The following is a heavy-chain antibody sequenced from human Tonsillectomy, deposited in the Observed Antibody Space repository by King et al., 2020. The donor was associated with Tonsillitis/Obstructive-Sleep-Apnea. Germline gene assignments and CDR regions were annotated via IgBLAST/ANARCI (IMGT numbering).Heavy chain of an antibody. V-gene: IGHV4-39*02. CDR3: AGTPNWNESWFDP. CDR1: GGSISSSNYY. D-gene: IGHD1-1*01. J-gene: IGHJ5*02. CDR2: FYYSGNT. Sequence: LQLQESGPGLVNPSETLSLTCTVSGGSISSSNYYWGWIRQPPGKGLEWIGSFYYSGNTYYNTSLKSRVTISVDTSKNHFSLRLRSVTAADTAVYYCAGTPNWNESWFDPWGQGTLVTVSS.